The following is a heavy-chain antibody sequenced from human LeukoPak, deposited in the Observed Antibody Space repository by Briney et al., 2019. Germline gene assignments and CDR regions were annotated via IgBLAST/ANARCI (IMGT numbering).Heavy chain of an antibody. CDR1: GFTFDDYA. J-gene: IGHJ3*02. V-gene: IGHV3-9*01. CDR2: ISWNSGSI. D-gene: IGHD3-22*01. Sequence: GGSLRLSCAASGFTFDDYAMHWVRHAPGKGLEWVSGISWNSGSIGYADSVKGRFTISRDNAKNSLYLQMNSLRAEDTALYYCAKARFIGYYDSSGRPDAFDIWGQGTMVTVSS. CDR3: AKARFIGYYDSSGRPDAFDI.